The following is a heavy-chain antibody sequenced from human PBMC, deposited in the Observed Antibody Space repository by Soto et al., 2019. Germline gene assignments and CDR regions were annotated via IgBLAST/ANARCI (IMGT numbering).Heavy chain of an antibody. CDR2: ISSSSSTI. CDR3: ARVFRLEWLPRIYYYYMDV. Sequence: GGSLRLSCAASGFTFSSYSMNWVRQAPGKGLEWVSYISSSSSTIYYADSVKGRFTISRDNAKNSLYLQMNSLRAEDTAVYYCARVFRLEWLPRIYYYYMDVWGKGTTVTVSS. D-gene: IGHD3-3*01. V-gene: IGHV3-48*01. CDR1: GFTFSSYS. J-gene: IGHJ6*03.